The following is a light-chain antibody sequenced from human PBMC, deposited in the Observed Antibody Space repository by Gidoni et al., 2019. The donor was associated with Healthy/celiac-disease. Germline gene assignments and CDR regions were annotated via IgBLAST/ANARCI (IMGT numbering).Light chain of an antibody. J-gene: IGKJ4*01. CDR3: QQYDNLPPLT. Sequence: DMQMPQSPSSLSASVGDRVTITCQASHDISNYLNCYQQKPGKAPKLLIYDASNLETGVPSRFIRSGSWTDFTFPISILQPEDIATYYCQQYDNLPPLTFGRGTKVEIK. V-gene: IGKV1-33*01. CDR1: HDISNY. CDR2: DAS.